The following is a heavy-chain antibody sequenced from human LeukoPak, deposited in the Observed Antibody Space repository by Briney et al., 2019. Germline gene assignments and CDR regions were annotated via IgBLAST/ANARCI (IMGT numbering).Heavy chain of an antibody. V-gene: IGHV5-51*01. Sequence: GESLKISCKGSGYSFTSYWIGWVRQMPGKGLEWMGIIYPGDSDTRYSPSFQGQVTISADKSISTAYLQWSSLKASDTAMYYCARQDPFTYYCDSSGRNDAFDIWGQGTMVTVSS. CDR2: IYPGDSDT. CDR3: ARQDPFTYYCDSSGRNDAFDI. J-gene: IGHJ3*02. D-gene: IGHD3-22*01. CDR1: GYSFTSYW.